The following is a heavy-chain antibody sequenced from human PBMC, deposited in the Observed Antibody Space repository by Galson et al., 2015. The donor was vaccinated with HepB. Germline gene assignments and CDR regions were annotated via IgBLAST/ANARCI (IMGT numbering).Heavy chain of an antibody. D-gene: IGHD4-17*01. J-gene: IGHJ4*02. CDR2: ISDDSIYT. Sequence: SLRLSCAASGFTFSSYTMNWVRQAPGMGLEWVSDISDDSIYTDYADSVKGRFTISRDNSKNTLYLQMNSLRTEDTAVYYCVAQGWRTVTTEGGYWGQGALVTVSS. CDR1: GFTFSSYT. CDR3: VAQGWRTVTTEGGY. V-gene: IGHV3-23*01.